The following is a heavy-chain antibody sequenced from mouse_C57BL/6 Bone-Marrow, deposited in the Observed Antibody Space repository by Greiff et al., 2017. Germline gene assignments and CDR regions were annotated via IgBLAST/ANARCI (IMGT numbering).Heavy chain of an antibody. V-gene: IGHV5-17*01. D-gene: IGHD1-1*01. CDR2: ISSGSSTI. CDR1: GFTFSDYG. Sequence: EVQGVESGGGLVKPGGSLKLSCAASGFTFSDYGMHWVRQAPEKGLEWVAYISSGSSTIYYADTVKGRFTISRDNAKNTLFLQMTSLRSEDTAMYYCARSYYGSSYYAMDYWGQGTSVTVSS. CDR3: ARSYYGSSYYAMDY. J-gene: IGHJ4*01.